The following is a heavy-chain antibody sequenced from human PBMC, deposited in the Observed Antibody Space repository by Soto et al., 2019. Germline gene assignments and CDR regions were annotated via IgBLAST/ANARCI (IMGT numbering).Heavy chain of an antibody. V-gene: IGHV4-59*12. D-gene: IGHD3-10*01. J-gene: IGHJ6*02. CDR1: RGPISSYY. Sequence: DNHAPTWSVPRGPISSYYWSWIRETPRKGLEWIGYIYYSGSTYYNTYLKSRVTISVDPSKNQFSLKLSSVTAADTAVYYCARASDYYGPGTPILDGWGQGTTVTVFS. CDR2: IYYSGST. CDR3: ARASDYYGPGTPILDG.